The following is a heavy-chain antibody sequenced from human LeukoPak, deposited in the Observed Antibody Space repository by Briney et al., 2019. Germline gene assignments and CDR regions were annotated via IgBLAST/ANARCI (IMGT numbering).Heavy chain of an antibody. CDR1: GFTFSTYW. D-gene: IGHD6-13*01. V-gene: IGHV3-7*01. J-gene: IGHJ4*02. CDR2: IKQDGSEK. Sequence: SGGSLRLSCAASGFTFSTYWMSWVRQAPGKELEWVANIKQDGSEKYYLDSVKGRFTISRDNAKNSLYLQMNSLRAEDTAVYFCTREAAAGIDYWGQGTLVTVSS. CDR3: TREAAAGIDY.